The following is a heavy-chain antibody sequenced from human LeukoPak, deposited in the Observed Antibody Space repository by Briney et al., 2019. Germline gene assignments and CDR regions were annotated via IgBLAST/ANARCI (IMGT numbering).Heavy chain of an antibody. D-gene: IGHD3-10*01. CDR1: GITFSTYA. CDR2: ISNTGGFT. CDR3: ATGGSMAHEGIHP. J-gene: IGHJ5*02. V-gene: IGHV3-23*01. Sequence: PGGSLRLSCVTSGITFSTYAMSWVRQAPGKGLEWVSSISNTGGFTYHADSMKGRFTISRDNPKNTLFLQMKSLRGDDTAVYFCATGGSMAHEGIHPWGQGTLVIVSS.